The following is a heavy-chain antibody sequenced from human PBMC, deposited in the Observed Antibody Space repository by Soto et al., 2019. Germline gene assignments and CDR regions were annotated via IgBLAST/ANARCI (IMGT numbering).Heavy chain of an antibody. V-gene: IGHV1-69*04. CDR1: GGTFSSYT. D-gene: IGHD3-22*01. CDR3: ARDLPPQYGSSGFDY. CDR2: IIPILGIA. J-gene: IGHJ4*02. Sequence: SVKVSCKASGGTFSSYTISWVRQAPGQGLEWMGRIIPILGIANYAQKFQGRVTITADKSTSTAYMELSSLRSEDTAVYYCARDLPPQYGSSGFDYWGQGTLVTVSS.